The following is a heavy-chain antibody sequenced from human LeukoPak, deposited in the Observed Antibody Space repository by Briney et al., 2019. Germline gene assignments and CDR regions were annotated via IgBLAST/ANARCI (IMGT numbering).Heavy chain of an antibody. V-gene: IGHV4-59*12. D-gene: IGHD3-3*01. CDR3: ARVLSNYDFWSGYWDRKFDY. Sequence: SETLSLTCTVSGGSISSYYWSWIRQPPGKGLEWIGYIYYSGSTNYNPSLKSRVTISVDTSKNQFSLKLSSVTAADTAVYYCARVLSNYDFWSGYWDRKFDYWGQGTLVTVSS. CDR2: IYYSGST. J-gene: IGHJ4*02. CDR1: GGSISSYY.